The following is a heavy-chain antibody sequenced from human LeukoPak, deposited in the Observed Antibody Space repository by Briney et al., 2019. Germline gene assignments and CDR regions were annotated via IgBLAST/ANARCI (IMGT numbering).Heavy chain of an antibody. CDR1: GGSFSGYY. D-gene: IGHD2-15*01. CDR3: AREGDCRGGSCYGMDV. V-gene: IGHV4-34*01. Sequence: SETLSLTCAVYGGSFSGYYWSWIRQPPGKGLEWIGEINHSGSTNYNPSLKSRVTISVDTSKNQFSLKLSSVTAADTAVYYCAREGDCRGGSCYGMDVWGQGTTVTVSS. CDR2: INHSGST. J-gene: IGHJ6*02.